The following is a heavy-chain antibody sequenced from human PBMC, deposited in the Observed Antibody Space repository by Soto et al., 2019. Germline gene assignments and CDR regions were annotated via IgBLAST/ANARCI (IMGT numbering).Heavy chain of an antibody. D-gene: IGHD3-22*01. Sequence: GGSLRLSCAASGFTFSSYGMHWVRQAPGKGLEWVAVISYDGSNKYYADSVKGRFTISRDNSKNTLYLQMNSLRAEDTAVYYCAREYYYDSSGYYYYGMDVWGQGTTGTVS. V-gene: IGHV3-30*03. CDR2: ISYDGSNK. J-gene: IGHJ6*02. CDR1: GFTFSSYG. CDR3: AREYYYDSSGYYYYGMDV.